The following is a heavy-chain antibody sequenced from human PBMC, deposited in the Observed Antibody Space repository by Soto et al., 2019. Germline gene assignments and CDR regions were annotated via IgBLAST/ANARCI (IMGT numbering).Heavy chain of an antibody. CDR2: LWYDGSNK. CDR1: GFTFSNYA. J-gene: IGHJ4*02. CDR3: ARGTLATAPGVLPLDY. Sequence: QVQLVESGGGVVQPGKSLRLSCAASGFTFSNYAMHWVRQAPGKGLEWVAVLWYDGSNKYYAGSVKGRFTISRDNSKDTFYLQMNRLRDEDTAVYSCARGTLATAPGVLPLDYWGQGTLVTVSS. V-gene: IGHV3-33*01. D-gene: IGHD6-13*01.